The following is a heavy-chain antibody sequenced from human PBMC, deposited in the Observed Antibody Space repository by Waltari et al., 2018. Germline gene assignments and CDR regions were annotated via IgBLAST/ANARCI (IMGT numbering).Heavy chain of an antibody. V-gene: IGHV3-30*03. Sequence: QVQLEESGGGVVQPERSLRLSCAASGFPFRASGMPSVRQAPGKGLEWVAIISYDGYSKYYADSVKGRFTISRDNSKNTLNLQMNSLRTDDTAMYYCARDGGFGYTSGWYYFEDWGQGSLVTVSS. CDR3: ARDGGFGYTSGWYYFED. CDR1: GFPFRASG. J-gene: IGHJ4*02. CDR2: ISYDGYSK. D-gene: IGHD6-19*01.